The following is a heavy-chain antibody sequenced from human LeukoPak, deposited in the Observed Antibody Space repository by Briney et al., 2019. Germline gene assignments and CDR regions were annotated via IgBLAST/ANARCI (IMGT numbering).Heavy chain of an antibody. Sequence: GGSLRLSGAASGFTFTTYWMHWVRQAPGKGLVWVSRINGDGSSSNYADSVKGRFTISRDNARNTLYLQMNSLRAEDTALYYCARTSPTSHFDFWGQGTLVTVSS. CDR1: GFTFTTYW. CDR3: ARTSPTSHFDF. V-gene: IGHV3-74*01. J-gene: IGHJ4*02. D-gene: IGHD3-16*01. CDR2: INGDGSSS.